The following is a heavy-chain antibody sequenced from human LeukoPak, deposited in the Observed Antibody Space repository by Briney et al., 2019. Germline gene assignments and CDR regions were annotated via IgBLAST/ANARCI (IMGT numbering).Heavy chain of an antibody. CDR1: GGPISSYY. J-gene: IGHJ4*02. Sequence: SDTLSLTCTVSGGPISSYYWSWIRQPAGKGLEWIGRIYTSGSTNYNPSLKSRVTMSVDTSKNQFSLKLSSVAAADTAVYYCARVGQLANFDYWGQGTLVTVSS. CDR2: IYTSGST. V-gene: IGHV4-4*07. CDR3: ARVGQLANFDY. D-gene: IGHD6-13*01.